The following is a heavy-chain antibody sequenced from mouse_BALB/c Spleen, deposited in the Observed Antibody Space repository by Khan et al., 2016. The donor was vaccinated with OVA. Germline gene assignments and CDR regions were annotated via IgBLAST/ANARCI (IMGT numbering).Heavy chain of an antibody. J-gene: IGHJ2*01. Sequence: QVRLKQSGAEQAKPGASVKMSCKTSGYTFSSYWMHWVKQRPGQGLEWIGYINPTSGYTEYNEKFKDKATLSADKSSSTAYMQLTSLTSEDSAVYYCARDRIDYWGQGTTLTVSS. CDR2: INPTSGYT. CDR3: ARDRIDY. V-gene: IGHV1-7*01. CDR1: GYTFSSYW.